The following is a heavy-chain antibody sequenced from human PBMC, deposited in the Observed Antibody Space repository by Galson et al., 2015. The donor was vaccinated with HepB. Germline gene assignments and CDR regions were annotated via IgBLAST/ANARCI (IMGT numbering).Heavy chain of an antibody. Sequence: SLRLSCAASGFTFSSYSMNWVRQAPGKGLEWVSYISSSSSTIYYADSVKGRFTISRDNAKNSLYLQMNSLRAEDTAVYYCARGDLLGSPLVAFDIWGQGTMVTVSS. D-gene: IGHD6-13*01. CDR1: GFTFSSYS. V-gene: IGHV3-48*01. CDR2: ISSSSSTI. J-gene: IGHJ3*02. CDR3: ARGDLLGSPLVAFDI.